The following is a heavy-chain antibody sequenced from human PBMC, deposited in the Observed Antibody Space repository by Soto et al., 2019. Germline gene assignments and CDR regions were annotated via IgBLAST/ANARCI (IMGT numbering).Heavy chain of an antibody. Sequence: QVQLVESGGGVVQPGRPLRLSCAASGFTFSSYAMHWVRQAPGKGLEWVAVISYDGSNKYYADSVKGRFTISRDNSKNTLYLQMNSLRAEDTAVYYCASWYYDFWSGYSGYYGMDVWGQGTTVTVSS. CDR1: GFTFSSYA. V-gene: IGHV3-30-3*01. CDR3: ASWYYDFWSGYSGYYGMDV. J-gene: IGHJ6*02. CDR2: ISYDGSNK. D-gene: IGHD3-3*01.